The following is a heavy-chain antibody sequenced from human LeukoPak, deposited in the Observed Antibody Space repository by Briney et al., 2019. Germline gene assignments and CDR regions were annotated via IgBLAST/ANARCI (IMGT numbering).Heavy chain of an antibody. CDR3: ARATPDTSFRVSAFNI. J-gene: IGHJ3*02. D-gene: IGHD2/OR15-2a*01. V-gene: IGHV4-59*12. Sequence: KLRETLSVTCTVSGCSISSYYWSCIRQPPGKGLEWIGYIYYSGSTNYNPSLKSRVTMSVDTSRNQFSLKLNSVTAADTAVYYCARATPDTSFRVSAFNIWGQGTMVTVSS. CDR2: IYYSGST. CDR1: GCSISSYY.